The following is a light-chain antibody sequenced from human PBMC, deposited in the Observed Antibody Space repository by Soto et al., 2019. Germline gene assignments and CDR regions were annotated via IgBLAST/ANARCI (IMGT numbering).Light chain of an antibody. V-gene: IGKV1-12*01. Sequence: DIQMTQSPSSVSASVGDRVTITCRASQGFSTWLAWYRRKPGRAPELLIYSASSLHSGAPSRFSGSGSGTDFTLTISSLQPEDFATYYWQQANSFTRTFGGGTAVEIK. CDR3: QQANSFTRT. CDR2: SAS. J-gene: IGKJ4*01. CDR1: QGFSTW.